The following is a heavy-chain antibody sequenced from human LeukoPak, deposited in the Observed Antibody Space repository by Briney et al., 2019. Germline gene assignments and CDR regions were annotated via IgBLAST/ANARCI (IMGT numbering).Heavy chain of an antibody. CDR2: ISSSTNYI. CDR1: GFTFSSYS. Sequence: GGSLRLSCAASGFTFSSYSMNWVRQAPGKGLEWVSSISSSTNYIFYADSVKGRFTISRDNAKNSLYLQMNGLRAEDTAVYYCAKDLYSSGWYIFDYWGQGTLVTVSS. J-gene: IGHJ4*02. CDR3: AKDLYSSGWYIFDY. V-gene: IGHV3-21*01. D-gene: IGHD6-19*01.